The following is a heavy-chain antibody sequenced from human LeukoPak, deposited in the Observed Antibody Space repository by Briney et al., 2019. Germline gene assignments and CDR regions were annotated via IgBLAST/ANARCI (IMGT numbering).Heavy chain of an antibody. CDR2: MNPNSGNT. J-gene: IGHJ4*02. D-gene: IGHD2-15*01. Sequence: GASVKVSCKASGYTFTSYDINWVRQATGQGLEWMGWMNPNSGNTGYAQKFQGRVTMTRNTSISTAYMELSSLRSEDTAVYYCARGGYCSGGSCYFVDYWGQGTLVTVSS. V-gene: IGHV1-8*01. CDR1: GYTFTSYD. CDR3: ARGGYCSGGSCYFVDY.